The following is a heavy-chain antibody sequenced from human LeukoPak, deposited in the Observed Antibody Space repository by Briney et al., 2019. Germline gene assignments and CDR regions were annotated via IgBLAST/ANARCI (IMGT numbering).Heavy chain of an antibody. CDR2: IRGSGGST. V-gene: IGHV3-23*01. CDR3: AKPARTDAFDI. CDR1: GFTFRSYA. J-gene: IGHJ3*02. Sequence: GGSLRLSCTASGFTFRSYAMTWVPQAPGKGLEWVSAIRGSGGSTYYADSVKGRFTISRDNSKTTLYLQMNSLRAEDTAVYYCAKPARTDAFDIWGRGTMVTVSS. D-gene: IGHD1-14*01.